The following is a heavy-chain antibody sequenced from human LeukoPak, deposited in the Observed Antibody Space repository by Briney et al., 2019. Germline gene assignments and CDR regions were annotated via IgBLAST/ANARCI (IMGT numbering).Heavy chain of an antibody. Sequence: GGSLRLSCAASGFTFSTYSMNWVRQAPGKGLEWVSSITGSSNFMSYADSVKGRFTISRDNARNPLYLQMNSLRAEDTAVYYCAGDFSQSRNSDYWGQETLVTVSS. CDR2: ITGSSNFM. J-gene: IGHJ4*02. CDR1: GFTFSTYS. V-gene: IGHV3-21*01. CDR3: AGDFSQSRNSDY. D-gene: IGHD4-23*01.